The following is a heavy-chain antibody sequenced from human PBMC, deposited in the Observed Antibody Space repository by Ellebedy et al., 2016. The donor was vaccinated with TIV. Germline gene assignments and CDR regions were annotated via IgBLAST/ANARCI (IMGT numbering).Heavy chain of an antibody. V-gene: IGHV1-18*01. CDR2: ISAYNGNT. CDR1: GYTFINYG. J-gene: IGHJ2*01. Sequence: AASVKVSCKASGYTFINYGISWVRQAPGQGLEWMGWISAYNGNTNYAQKLQGRVIMTTDTSTSTAYMELRSLRSDDTAVYYCARDHMFGGHLVQYGYFDLWGRGTLVTVSS. CDR3: ARDHMFGGHLVQYGYFDL. D-gene: IGHD3-10*02.